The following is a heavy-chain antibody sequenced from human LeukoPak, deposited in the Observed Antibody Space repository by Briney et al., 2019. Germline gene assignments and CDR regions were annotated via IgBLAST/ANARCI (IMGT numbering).Heavy chain of an antibody. CDR3: ARDVGGRGHFDY. D-gene: IGHD1-26*01. CDR1: GFTFSDHY. J-gene: IGHJ4*02. Sequence: GGSLRLSCAASGFTFSDHYMDWVRQAPGKGLEWVGRTRNKANSYTTEYAASVKGRFTISRDDSKNSLYLQMNSLKTEDTAVYYCARDVGGRGHFDYWGQGTLVTVSS. V-gene: IGHV3-72*01. CDR2: TRNKANSYTT.